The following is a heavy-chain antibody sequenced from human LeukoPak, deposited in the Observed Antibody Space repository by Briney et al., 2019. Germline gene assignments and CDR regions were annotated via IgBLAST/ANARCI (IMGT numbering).Heavy chain of an antibody. V-gene: IGHV3-23*01. Sequence: GSLRLSCAASGFTFSSYEMNWVRQAPGKGLEGVSAISGSGGSTYYADSVKGRFTISRDNSKNTLYLQMNSLRAEDTAVYYCAKDPIHDIVVVPAASVDYWGQGTLVTVSS. D-gene: IGHD2-2*01. J-gene: IGHJ4*02. CDR1: GFTFSSYE. CDR2: ISGSGGST. CDR3: AKDPIHDIVVVPAASVDY.